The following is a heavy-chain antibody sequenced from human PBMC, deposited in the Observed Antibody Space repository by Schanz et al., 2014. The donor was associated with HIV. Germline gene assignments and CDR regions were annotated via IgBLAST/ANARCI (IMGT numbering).Heavy chain of an antibody. Sequence: VQLVESGGGVVQPGRSLRLSCAASGFTFSSYAMSWVRQAPGKGLEWVSAISGSGGSTYYADSVKGRFTISRDNSKSTLYLQLSSLRADDTAIYYCAKGGSSSVLAYYYYGMDVWGRGTTVTVSS. CDR3: AKGGSSSVLAYYYYGMDV. CDR1: GFTFSSYA. J-gene: IGHJ6*02. V-gene: IGHV3-23*04. D-gene: IGHD6-6*01. CDR2: ISGSGGST.